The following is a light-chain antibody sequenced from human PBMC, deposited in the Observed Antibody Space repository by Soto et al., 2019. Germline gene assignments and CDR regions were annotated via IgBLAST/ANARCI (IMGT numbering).Light chain of an antibody. CDR1: QSVSSN. CDR3: QQYNNRPT. V-gene: IGKV3-15*01. CDR2: GAS. Sequence: EIVMTQSPATLSVSPGERATLSCRASQSVSSNLAWYQQKPGQAPRLLIYGASTRATGIPARFSGSGSGTEFTLNISSLQSEDFAVYYCQQYNNRPTFGQGTKVEIK. J-gene: IGKJ1*01.